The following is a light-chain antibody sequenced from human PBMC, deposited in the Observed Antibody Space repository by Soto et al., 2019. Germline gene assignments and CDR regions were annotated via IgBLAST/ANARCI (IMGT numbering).Light chain of an antibody. J-gene: IGKJ1*01. Sequence: DIQMTQSPSTLSGSVGDRVTITCRASQTISSWLAWYQQNPGKAPKLLIYKTSTLKSGVPSRFSGSGSGTEFTLTISSLQPDDFVTYYCHHYNSYSEAFGQGTKVELK. CDR1: QTISSW. CDR2: KTS. V-gene: IGKV1-5*03. CDR3: HHYNSYSEA.